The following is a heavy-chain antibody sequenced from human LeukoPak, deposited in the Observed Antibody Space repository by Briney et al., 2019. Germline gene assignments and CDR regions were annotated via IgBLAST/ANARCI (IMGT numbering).Heavy chain of an antibody. CDR2: IWYDGSNK. CDR3: ARDQTLLDY. D-gene: IGHD3-16*01. J-gene: IGHJ4*02. CDR1: GFTFSSYG. Sequence: GGSLRLSCAASGFTFSSYGMHWVRQAPGKGREWVAVIWYDGSNKYYADSVKGRFTISRDNSKNTLYLQMNSLRAEDTAVYYCARDQTLLDYWGQGTLVTVSS. V-gene: IGHV3-33*01.